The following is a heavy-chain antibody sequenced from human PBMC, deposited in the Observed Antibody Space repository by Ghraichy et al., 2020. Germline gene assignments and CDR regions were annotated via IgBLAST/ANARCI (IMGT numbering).Heavy chain of an antibody. V-gene: IGHV3-33*01. CDR1: GFTFSSYG. CDR3: ARGTIEEEYFQH. CDR2: IWYDGSNK. J-gene: IGHJ1*01. D-gene: IGHD3-3*01. Sequence: GGSLRLSCAASGFTFSSYGMHWVRQAPGKGLEWVAVIWYDGSNKYYADSVKGRFTISRDNSKNTLYLQMNSLRAEDTAVYYCARGTIEEEYFQHWGQGTLVTVSS.